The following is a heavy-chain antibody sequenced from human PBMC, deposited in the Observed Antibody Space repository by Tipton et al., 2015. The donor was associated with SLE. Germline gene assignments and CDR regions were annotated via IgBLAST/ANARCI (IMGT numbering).Heavy chain of an antibody. D-gene: IGHD6-19*01. V-gene: IGHV4-59*01. CDR2: IYSSGST. CDR1: GGSISSYY. Sequence: TLSLTCTVSGGSISSYYWNWIRQPPGKGLEWIGYIYSSGSTDYNPSLKSRVTISVDTSKNQFSLKLSSVTAADTAVYYCARDGQWQPLGFVDYWGQGSLVTVSS. J-gene: IGHJ4*02. CDR3: ARDGQWQPLGFVDY.